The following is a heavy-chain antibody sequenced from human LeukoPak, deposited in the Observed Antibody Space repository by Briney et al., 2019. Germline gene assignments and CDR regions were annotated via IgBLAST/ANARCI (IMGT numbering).Heavy chain of an antibody. CDR1: GFTFSSYA. CDR2: ISGRGGST. CDR3: AKDQAFYPPVAHY. V-gene: IGHV3-23*01. D-gene: IGHD6-19*01. Sequence: PGGSLRLSCAASGFTFSSYAMSWVRQAPGKGLEWVSGISGRGGSTYYADSVKGRFTISRDNSKNTLYLQMNSLRAEDTAVYYCAKDQAFYPPVAHYWGQGTLVTVSS. J-gene: IGHJ4*02.